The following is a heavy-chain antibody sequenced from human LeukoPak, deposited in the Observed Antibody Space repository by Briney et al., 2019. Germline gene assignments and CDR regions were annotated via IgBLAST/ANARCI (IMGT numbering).Heavy chain of an antibody. V-gene: IGHV3-23*01. CDR3: AKGAYDYIEIAYFDY. CDR1: GFIFNNYA. D-gene: IGHD5-12*01. J-gene: IGHJ4*02. CDR2: IIGSSGST. Sequence: GGSLRLSCIASGFIFNNYAMNWVRQAPGKGLEWLSLIIGSSGSTFYADSVKGRFTISRDKSKNTLYLQMNSLRAEDTAVYYCAKGAYDYIEIAYFDYWGQGSLVTASS.